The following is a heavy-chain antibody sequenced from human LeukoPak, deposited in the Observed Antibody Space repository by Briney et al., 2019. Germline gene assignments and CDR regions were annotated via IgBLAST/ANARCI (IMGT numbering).Heavy chain of an antibody. D-gene: IGHD5-18*01. CDR2: INHSGST. J-gene: IGHJ4*02. Sequence: TSETLSLTCAVYGGSFSGYYWSWIRQPPGKGLEWIGEINHSGSTNYNPSLKSRVTISVDTSKNQFSLKLSSVTAADTAVYYCATGHYGYRPFDYWGQGTLVTVSS. CDR1: GGSFSGYY. CDR3: ATGHYGYRPFDY. V-gene: IGHV4-34*01.